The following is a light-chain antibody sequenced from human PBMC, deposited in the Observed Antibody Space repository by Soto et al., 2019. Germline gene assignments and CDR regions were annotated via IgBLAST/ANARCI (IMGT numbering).Light chain of an antibody. J-gene: IGKJ1*01. CDR3: QQYDSYWT. CDR1: QSISSW. V-gene: IGKV1-5*03. Sequence: DIQMTQSPSTLSASVGDRVTITCRASQSISSWLAWYQQKPGKAPKLLIYKASSLESGVPSRFSGSGSGTEFTLTISSLQPGDFATYNCQQYDSYWTFGQGTKVEIK. CDR2: KAS.